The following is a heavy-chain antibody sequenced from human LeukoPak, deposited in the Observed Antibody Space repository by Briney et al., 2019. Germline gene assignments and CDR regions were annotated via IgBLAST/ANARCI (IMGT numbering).Heavy chain of an antibody. Sequence: ASVKVSCKASGYTFIDYAMHWVRQAPGQRLEWMGWINAGNGNTKYSQKFQGRVIITRDTSATIAYMELSRLRSEDTAVYYCARGIEAGSGWYVIDYWGQGTLVIVSS. CDR3: ARGIEAGSGWYVIDY. CDR1: GYTFIDYA. CDR2: INAGNGNT. V-gene: IGHV1-3*01. J-gene: IGHJ4*02. D-gene: IGHD6-19*01.